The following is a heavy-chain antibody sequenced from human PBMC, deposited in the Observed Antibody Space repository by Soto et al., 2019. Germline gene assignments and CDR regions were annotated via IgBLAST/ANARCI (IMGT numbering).Heavy chain of an antibody. CDR3: GGGRSGSPSRVAFDI. V-gene: IGHV4-59*01. D-gene: IGHD1-26*01. CDR2: IYYSGST. Sequence: SETLSLTCTVSGGSISSYYWSWIRQPPGKGLEWIGYIYYSGSTNYNPSLKSRVTISVDTSKNQFSLKLSSVTAADTAVYYCGGGRSGSPSRVAFDIWGQGTMVTVSS. J-gene: IGHJ3*02. CDR1: GGSISSYY.